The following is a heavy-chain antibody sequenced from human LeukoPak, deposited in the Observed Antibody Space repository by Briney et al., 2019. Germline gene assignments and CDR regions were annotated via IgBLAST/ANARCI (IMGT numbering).Heavy chain of an antibody. Sequence: GGSLRLSCAASGFTFSNYWVTWVRRAPGKGLEWVANIKQDESEKYYLDSVKGRFTISRDNAKKSLFLQMNSLRAEDTAVYYCSRSTPSLDSWGQGTLVTVSS. D-gene: IGHD5/OR15-5a*01. J-gene: IGHJ4*02. CDR1: GFTFSNYW. CDR2: IKQDESEK. V-gene: IGHV3-7*01. CDR3: SRSTPSLDS.